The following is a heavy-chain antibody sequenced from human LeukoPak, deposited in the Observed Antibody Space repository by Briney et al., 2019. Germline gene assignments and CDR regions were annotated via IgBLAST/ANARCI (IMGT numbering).Heavy chain of an antibody. CDR1: GGSISSYY. CDR3: GRRYDILRADAFDI. CDR2: IYTSGST. V-gene: IGHV4-4*09. Sequence: SETLSLTCTVSGGSISSYYRSWIRQPPGKGLEWIGYIYTSGSTNYNPSLKSRVTISVDTSKNQFSLKLSSVTAADPAVYYCGRRYDILRADAFDIWGQGTMVTVSS. D-gene: IGHD3-9*01. J-gene: IGHJ3*02.